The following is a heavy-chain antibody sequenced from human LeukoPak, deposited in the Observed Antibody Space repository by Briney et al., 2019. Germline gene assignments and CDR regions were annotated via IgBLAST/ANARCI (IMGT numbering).Heavy chain of an antibody. D-gene: IGHD1-7*01. V-gene: IGHV3-7*01. CDR3: ARDRTGTTFGDFDY. CDR2: IKPDGSDK. Sequence: GGSLRLSCAASGFTFSSYWMSWVRQAPGKGLEWVAIIKPDGSDKYYVDSVEGRFTISRDNAKNSLYLQMNSLRAEDTAVYYCARDRTGTTFGDFDYWGQGTLVTVSS. J-gene: IGHJ4*02. CDR1: GFTFSSYW.